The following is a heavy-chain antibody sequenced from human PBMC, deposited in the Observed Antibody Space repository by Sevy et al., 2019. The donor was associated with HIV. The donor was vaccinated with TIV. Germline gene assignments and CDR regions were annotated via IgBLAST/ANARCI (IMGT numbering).Heavy chain of an antibody. J-gene: IGHJ6*03. Sequence: GGSLRLSCAVSGFSFDSYGMTWVRQAPGKGLEWVSGISGSGTRTYYADSVKGRFIISRDNSKNTLYLQMNSRRSEDKVLYYCGKGGGGHYDPDEIGYYFYYYNMDVWGKGTTVTVSS. V-gene: IGHV3-23*01. D-gene: IGHD3-22*01. CDR2: ISGSGTRT. CDR3: GKGGGGHYDPDEIGYYFYYYNMDV. CDR1: GFSFDSYG.